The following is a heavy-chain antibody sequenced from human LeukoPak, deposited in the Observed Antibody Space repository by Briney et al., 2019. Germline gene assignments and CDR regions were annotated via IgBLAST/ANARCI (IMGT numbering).Heavy chain of an antibody. D-gene: IGHD3-3*01. V-gene: IGHV1-2*06. CDR3: AREDFWSGFPFDY. CDR2: INPNSGGT. J-gene: IGHJ4*02. CDR1: GYTFTGYY. Sequence: GASVKVSCKASGYTFTGYYMHWVRQAPGQGLEWMGRINPNSGGTNYAQKFQGGVTMTRDTSISTAYMELSRLRSDDTAVYYCAREDFWSGFPFDYWGQGTLVTVSS.